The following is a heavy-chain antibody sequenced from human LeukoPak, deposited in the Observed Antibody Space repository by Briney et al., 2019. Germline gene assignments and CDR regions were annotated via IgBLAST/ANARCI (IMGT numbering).Heavy chain of an antibody. CDR1: GGSISSSSYY. CDR3: ASIYCSGGSCYSDY. Sequence: PSETLSLTCTVSGGSISSSSYYWGWIRQPPGKGLEWIGSIYYSGSNYYNPSFKSEATISVATSKNQFSLKLSSVTAPYTTVYYCASIYCSGGSCYSDYWGQGTLVTVSS. CDR2: IYYSGSN. J-gene: IGHJ4*02. V-gene: IGHV4-39*01. D-gene: IGHD2-15*01.